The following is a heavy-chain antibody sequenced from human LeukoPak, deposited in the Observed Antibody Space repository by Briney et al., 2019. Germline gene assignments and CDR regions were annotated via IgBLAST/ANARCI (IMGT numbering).Heavy chain of an antibody. CDR3: ASRPFYYYDSSGYNN. J-gene: IGHJ4*02. Sequence: SETLSLTCTVSGGSISSYYWSWVRQPPGKGLEWIGYIYYSGSTNYNPSLKSRVTISVDTSKNQFSLKLSSVTAADTAVYYCASRPFYYYDSSGYNNWGQGTLVTVSS. V-gene: IGHV4-59*08. D-gene: IGHD3-22*01. CDR2: IYYSGST. CDR1: GGSISSYY.